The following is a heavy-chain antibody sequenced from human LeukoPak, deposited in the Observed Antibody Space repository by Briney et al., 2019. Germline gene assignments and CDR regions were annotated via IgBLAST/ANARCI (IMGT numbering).Heavy chain of an antibody. D-gene: IGHD2-15*01. Sequence: SGTLSLTCAVSGSSISSNNWWSWVRQPPGKGLEWIGSIYYSGGTYYNPSLKSRVTISVDTSKNQFSLKLSSVTAADTAVYYCARSGRGIYCSGGSCYPMTTSVDYWGQGTLVTVSS. CDR2: IYYSGGT. V-gene: IGHV4-4*02. CDR1: GSSISSNNW. CDR3: ARSGRGIYCSGGSCYPMTTSVDY. J-gene: IGHJ4*02.